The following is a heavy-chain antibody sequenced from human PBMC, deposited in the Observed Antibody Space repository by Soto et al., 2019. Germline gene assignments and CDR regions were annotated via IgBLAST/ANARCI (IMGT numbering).Heavy chain of an antibody. J-gene: IGHJ2*01. CDR2: ISGSGGST. V-gene: IGHV3-23*01. CDR3: AKWAVVVITSLNGYFDL. CDR1: GFTFSSYA. Sequence: EVQLLESGGGLVQPGGSLRLSCAASGFTFSSYAMSWVRQASGKGLEWVSAISGSGGSTYYADSVKGRFTISRDNSKNTLYLQMNSLRAEDTAVYYCAKWAVVVITSLNGYFDLWGRGTLVTVSS. D-gene: IGHD3-22*01.